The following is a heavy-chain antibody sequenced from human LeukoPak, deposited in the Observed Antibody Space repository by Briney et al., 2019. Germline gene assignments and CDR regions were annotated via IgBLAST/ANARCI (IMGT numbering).Heavy chain of an antibody. CDR1: VGTFSSYA. CDR3: ARAYSYGSHYFDY. J-gene: IGHJ4*02. V-gene: IGHV1-69*04. Sequence: SVKVSCKASVGTFSSYAISWVRQAPGQGLEWMGRIIPILGIANYAQKFQGRVTITADKSTSTAYMELSSLRSEDTAVYYCARAYSYGSHYFDYWGQGTLVTVSS. D-gene: IGHD5-18*01. CDR2: IIPILGIA.